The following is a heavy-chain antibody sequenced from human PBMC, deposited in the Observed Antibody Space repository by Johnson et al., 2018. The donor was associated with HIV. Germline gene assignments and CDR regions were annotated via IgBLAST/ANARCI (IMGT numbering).Heavy chain of an antibody. J-gene: IGHJ3*01. D-gene: IGHD5/OR15-5a*01. V-gene: IGHV3-11*04. CDR1: EFTFSDYY. CDR2: ISSSGSTI. Sequence: QVQLVESGGGVVQPGGSLRLSCAAYEFTFSDYYMNWIRQAPGKGLEWVSFISSSGSTIQYADSVKGRFTISRDNAKNSLYLQMNSLRDEDTAVYYCARDLRPPTRTFDLWGQGTMVTVSS. CDR3: ARDLRPPTRTFDL.